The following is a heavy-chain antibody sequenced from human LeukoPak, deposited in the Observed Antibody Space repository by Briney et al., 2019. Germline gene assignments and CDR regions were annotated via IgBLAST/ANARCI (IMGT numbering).Heavy chain of an antibody. J-gene: IGHJ4*02. V-gene: IGHV4-59*01. CDR3: ARSTGVFHY. CDR1: GGSISSYY. Sequence: NPSETLSLTCTVSGGSISSYYWSWIRQPPGKGLEWIGYIYYSGSTNYNPSLKSRVTISVDTSKNQFSLKLSSVTAADTAVYYCARSTGVFHYWGQGTLVTVSS. D-gene: IGHD4-23*01. CDR2: IYYSGST.